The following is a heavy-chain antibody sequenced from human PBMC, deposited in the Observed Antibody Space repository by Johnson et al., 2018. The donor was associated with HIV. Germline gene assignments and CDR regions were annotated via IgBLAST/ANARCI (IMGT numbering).Heavy chain of an antibody. V-gene: IGHV3-11*04. J-gene: IGHJ3*01. D-gene: IGHD1-14*01. CDR1: GFSFSDYY. Sequence: VQLVESGGGLVKPGGSLRLSCAASGFSFSDYYMSWIRQAPGKGPEWVSYISSSGSTVYYADSVKGRFTISRDNAKNSLYLQMNSLRAEDTAVYYCATRDPTYRPGAFDLWGQGTMVTVSS. CDR3: ATRDPTYRPGAFDL. CDR2: ISSSGSTV.